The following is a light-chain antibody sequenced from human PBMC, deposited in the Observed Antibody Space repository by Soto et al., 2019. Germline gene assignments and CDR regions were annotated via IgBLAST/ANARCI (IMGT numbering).Light chain of an antibody. CDR3: QEYNNWPIT. CDR2: DAS. J-gene: IGKJ5*01. V-gene: IGKV3-15*01. CDR1: QSVRND. Sequence: EMVMTQSPATLSVSPGERATLSCRASQSVRNDLAWYQQKPGQAPSLLIYDASTRATGIPARFSGSGSGTEFTLSISSLQSEDLGVYYCQEYNNWPITFGQGTRLEIK.